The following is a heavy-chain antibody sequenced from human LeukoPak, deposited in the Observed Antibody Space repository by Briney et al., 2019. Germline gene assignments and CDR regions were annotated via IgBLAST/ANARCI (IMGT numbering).Heavy chain of an antibody. Sequence: GASVKVSCKTSGYTFIDYGISWVRQAPGQGLEWMGWISPYNGNTNLAQKFQGRVTMTTDTSTSTACMELRSLRSDDTAMYYCARGGQDGKLDYWGQGTLVTVSS. CDR2: ISPYNGNT. CDR3: ARGGQDGKLDY. V-gene: IGHV1-18*04. J-gene: IGHJ4*02. CDR1: GYTFIDYG. D-gene: IGHD5-24*01.